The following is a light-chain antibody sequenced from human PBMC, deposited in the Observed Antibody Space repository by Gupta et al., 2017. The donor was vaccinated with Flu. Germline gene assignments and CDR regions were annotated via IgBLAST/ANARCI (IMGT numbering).Light chain of an antibody. CDR2: EVS. Sequence: TSSDVGGYNYVSWYQQHPGKGPKLMIYEVSNRPSGVSNRFSGSKSGNTASLTISGLQAEDEADYFCSSYTSSNTLVFGTGTKVTVL. J-gene: IGLJ1*01. V-gene: IGLV2-14*01. CDR3: SSYTSSNTLV. CDR1: SSDVGGYNY.